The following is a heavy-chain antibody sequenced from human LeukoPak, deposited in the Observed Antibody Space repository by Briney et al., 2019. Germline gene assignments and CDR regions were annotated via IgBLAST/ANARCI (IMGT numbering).Heavy chain of an antibody. CDR1: GGSISSYY. V-gene: IGHV4-39*07. CDR2: HSHSGSA. CDR3: ARYQTGTMFAV. D-gene: IGHD1/OR15-1a*01. Sequence: SETLSLTCTVSGGSISSYYWGWIRQPPGKGLEWIGTHSHSGSAYYNPSLRSRITMSLDTSENQLSLKLYSVTAADTAIYYCARYQTGTMFAVWGQGTLVTISS. J-gene: IGHJ4*02.